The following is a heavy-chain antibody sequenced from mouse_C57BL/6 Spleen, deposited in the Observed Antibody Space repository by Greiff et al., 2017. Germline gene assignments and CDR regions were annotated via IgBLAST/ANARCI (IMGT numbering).Heavy chain of an antibody. CDR2: IDPETGGN. CDR1: GYTFTDYE. D-gene: IGHD1-1*01. CDR3: TREAHYYGSSPWFAY. Sequence: QVQLQQSGAELVRPGASVTLSCKASGYTFTDYEMHWVKQTPVHGLEWIGAIDPETGGNAYNQQVKGKAILTADKSSSTAYMELRSLTSEDSAVYYCTREAHYYGSSPWFAYWGQGTLVTVSA. V-gene: IGHV1-15*01. J-gene: IGHJ3*01.